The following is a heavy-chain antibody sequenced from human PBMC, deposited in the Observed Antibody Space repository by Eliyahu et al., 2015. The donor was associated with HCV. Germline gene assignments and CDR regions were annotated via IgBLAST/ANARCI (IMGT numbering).Heavy chain of an antibody. V-gene: IGHV3-23*01. CDR3: AKGEHGVDY. CDR1: GFTFSNYA. CDR2: IIYSGGST. D-gene: IGHD1/OR15-1a*01. Sequence: EVQLLQSGGGLVQPGGSLRLSCAASGFTFSNYAMGWVRQAPGKGLEWVSSIIYSGGSTHYADSVKGRFTISRDNSKNTLYLQMNSLRAEDTAVYYCAKGEHGVDYWGQGTLVTVSS. J-gene: IGHJ4*02.